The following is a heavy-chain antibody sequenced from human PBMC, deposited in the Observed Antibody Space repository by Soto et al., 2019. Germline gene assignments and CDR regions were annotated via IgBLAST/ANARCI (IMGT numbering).Heavy chain of an antibody. CDR1: GFTFSSYW. Sequence: VGSLRLSCAASGFTFSSYWMHWVRQAPGKGLVWVSRINSDGSSTSYADSVKGRFTISRDNAENTLYLQMNSLRAEDTAVYYCARDWGTPYGMDVWGQGTTVTVSS. D-gene: IGHD3-16*01. CDR2: INSDGSST. V-gene: IGHV3-74*01. J-gene: IGHJ6*02. CDR3: ARDWGTPYGMDV.